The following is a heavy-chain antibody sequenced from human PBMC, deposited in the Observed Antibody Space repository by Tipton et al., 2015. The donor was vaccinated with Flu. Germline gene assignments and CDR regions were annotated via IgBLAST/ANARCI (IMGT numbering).Heavy chain of an antibody. Sequence: SLRLSCAASGFIVSSDYMSWVRQAPGKGLEWVSVIYSGDSTSYADSVRGRFTISRDNSKNTLYLQMNNLRVEDTAVYYCAKRYCSSTTCYTPDALAIWGQGTMVTVSS. CDR3: AKRYCSSTTCYTPDALAI. V-gene: IGHV3-53*01. D-gene: IGHD2-2*02. J-gene: IGHJ3*02. CDR2: IYSGDST. CDR1: GFIVSSDY.